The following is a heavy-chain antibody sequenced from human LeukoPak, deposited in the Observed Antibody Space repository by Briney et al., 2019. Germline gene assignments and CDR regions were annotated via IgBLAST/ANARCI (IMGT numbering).Heavy chain of an antibody. CDR2: TSGRGGST. J-gene: IGHJ5*02. CDR3: AVQAYCGGDCYSGRFDP. Sequence: PGRSLRLSCAASGFTFSSYAMSWVRHAPGKGLGWVSGTSGRGGSTYYADSVKGRFTSSRDNSKTTLYLQMTRLRAEDTAVYFCAVQAYCGGDCYSGRFDPWGQGTLVTVSS. CDR1: GFTFSSYA. D-gene: IGHD2-21*02. V-gene: IGHV3-23*01.